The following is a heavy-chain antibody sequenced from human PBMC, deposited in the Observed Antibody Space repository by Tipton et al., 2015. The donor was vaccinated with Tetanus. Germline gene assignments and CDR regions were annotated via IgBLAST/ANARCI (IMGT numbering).Heavy chain of an antibody. V-gene: IGHV4-31*03. D-gene: IGHD6-13*01. CDR1: GGSISSDGAY. J-gene: IGHJ5*02. CDR2: ISNSGST. Sequence: TLSLTCTVSGGSISSDGAYWSWIRQHPGEGLEWIGYISNSGSTYYNPSLKSRVTISVDTSQKQISLKVNSVTVADTAVYYCARDPGIASAGLWFDPWGQGTLVTVSS. CDR3: ARDPGIASAGLWFDP.